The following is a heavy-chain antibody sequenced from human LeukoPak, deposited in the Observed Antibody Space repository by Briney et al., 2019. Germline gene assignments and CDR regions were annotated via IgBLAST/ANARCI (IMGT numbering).Heavy chain of an antibody. Sequence: SETLSLTCSVSGDSVSRSDSYWDWIRQPPGKGLEWIGTIYHSGRTYYSPSLRSRVTMSVDPSNNQFSLNLRSVTAADTAVYYCARRRYYDGSGYLEWGQGTLLSVSS. CDR2: IYHSGRT. V-gene: IGHV4-39*01. CDR1: GDSVSRSDSY. CDR3: ARRRYYDGSGYLE. J-gene: IGHJ1*01. D-gene: IGHD3-22*01.